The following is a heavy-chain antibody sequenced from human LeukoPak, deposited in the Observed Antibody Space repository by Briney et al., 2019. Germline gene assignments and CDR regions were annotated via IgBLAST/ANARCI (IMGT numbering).Heavy chain of an antibody. CDR3: AKGQGLVDY. J-gene: IGHJ4*02. V-gene: IGHV3-64D*06. D-gene: IGHD6-19*01. Sequence: PGGSLRLSCSASGFPFSSYVMHWVRQAPGKGLEYVSTSSSNGGSTYYADSVKGRFTISRDNSKNTLYLQMTSLRAEDTAVYYCAKGQGLVDYWGQGTLVTVSS. CDR1: GFPFSSYV. CDR2: SSSNGGST.